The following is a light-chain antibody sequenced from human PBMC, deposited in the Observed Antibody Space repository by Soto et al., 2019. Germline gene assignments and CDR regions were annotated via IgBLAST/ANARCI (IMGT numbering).Light chain of an antibody. Sequence: SYELTQPPSVSVSPGQTASITCSGDRLGDKYACWYQQKPGQSPVLVIYQDTERPSGIPERFSGSNSGSTATLTISGTQAMDEADYYCQAWDSSTVVFGGGTQLTVL. CDR1: RLGDKY. CDR2: QDT. J-gene: IGLJ2*01. V-gene: IGLV3-1*01. CDR3: QAWDSSTVV.